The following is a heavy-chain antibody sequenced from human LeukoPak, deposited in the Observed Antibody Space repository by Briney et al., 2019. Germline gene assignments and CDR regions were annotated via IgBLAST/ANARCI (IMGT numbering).Heavy chain of an antibody. J-gene: IGHJ4*02. CDR1: GYIFTSYY. V-gene: IGHV1-46*01. CDR2: INPSGGSI. D-gene: IGHD3-10*01. Sequence: ASVKVSCKASGYIFTSYYMYWVRQAPGQGLEWMGIINPSGGSIRYAQKFQGRVTMTTDTSTSTGYMELRSLRYDDTAVYFCARDPPGRWDFDYWGQGTLVTVSS. CDR3: ARDPPGRWDFDY.